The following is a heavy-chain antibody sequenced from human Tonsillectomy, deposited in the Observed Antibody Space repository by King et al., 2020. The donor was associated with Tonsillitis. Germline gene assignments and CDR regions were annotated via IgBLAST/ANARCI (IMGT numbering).Heavy chain of an antibody. V-gene: IGHV1-18*04. CDR3: ARGGCSGGSYYLGLWFDP. CDR2: ISAYNGNT. CDR1: GYTFTNYG. D-gene: IGHD2-15*01. Sequence: QLVQSGAEVKKPGAAVKVSCKASGYTFTNYGITWVRQAPGQGLGWGGWISAYNGNTNYAQKLQGSVTLTTDTSTTTAYMELRSLRSDGTAVYYCARGGCSGGSYYLGLWFDPWGQGTLVTVSS. J-gene: IGHJ5*02.